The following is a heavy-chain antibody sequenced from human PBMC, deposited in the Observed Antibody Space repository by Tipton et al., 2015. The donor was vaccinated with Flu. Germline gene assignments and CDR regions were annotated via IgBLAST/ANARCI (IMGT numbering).Heavy chain of an antibody. CDR1: GYSISSGYY. Sequence: TLSLTCVVSGYSISSGYYWGWIRQPPGKGLEWIGSIYHSGSTYYNPSLKSRVTISVDTSKNQFSLKLSSVTAADTAVYYCARRGYSYGWVDYWGQGTLVTVSS. CDR2: IYHSGST. J-gene: IGHJ4*02. D-gene: IGHD5-18*01. CDR3: ARRGYSYGWVDY. V-gene: IGHV4-38-2*01.